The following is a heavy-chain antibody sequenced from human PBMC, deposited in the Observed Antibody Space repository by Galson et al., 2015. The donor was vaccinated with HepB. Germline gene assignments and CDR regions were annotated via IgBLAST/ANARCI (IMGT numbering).Heavy chain of an antibody. D-gene: IGHD3-22*01. CDR1: GFTFSSYG. V-gene: IGHV3-30*03. CDR3: WRQYDSSGYYYVGDAFDI. CDR2: ISYDGSNN. Sequence: SLRLSCAASGFTFSSYGTHWVRQAPGKGPECVAVISYDGSNNYYADSVKGRFTISRDNSKNTLYLQMNSLRAEDTAVYYCWRQYDSSGYYYVGDAFDIWGQGTMVTVSS. J-gene: IGHJ3*02.